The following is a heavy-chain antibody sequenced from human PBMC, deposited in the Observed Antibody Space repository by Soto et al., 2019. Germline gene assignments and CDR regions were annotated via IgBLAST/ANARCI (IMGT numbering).Heavy chain of an antibody. CDR1: GFTFSSYS. Sequence: GGSLRLSCAASGFTFSSYSMNWVRQAPGKGLEWVSYISSSSSTIYYADSVKGRFTISRDNAKNSLYLQMNSLRDEDTAVYYCARDSLYGSGSYLYYYGMDVWGQGTTVTVSS. J-gene: IGHJ6*02. D-gene: IGHD3-10*01. CDR2: ISSSSSTI. CDR3: ARDSLYGSGSYLYYYGMDV. V-gene: IGHV3-48*02.